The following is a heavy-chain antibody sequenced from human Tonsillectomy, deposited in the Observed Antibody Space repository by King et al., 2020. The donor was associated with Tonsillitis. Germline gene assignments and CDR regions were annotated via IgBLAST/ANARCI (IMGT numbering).Heavy chain of an antibody. CDR2: ISGSGGSP. CDR1: GFTFSSYA. V-gene: IGHV3-23*04. Sequence: VQLVESGGGLVQPGGSLRLSCAASGFTFSSYAMSWVRQAPGKGLEWVSAISGSGGSPYYADSVKGRFTISRDNSKNTLSPQMNSLRAEDTAVYYCAKDRNFVWQVGWGWGQGTLVTVSS. J-gene: IGHJ4*02. D-gene: IGHD3-9*01. CDR3: AKDRNFVWQVGWG.